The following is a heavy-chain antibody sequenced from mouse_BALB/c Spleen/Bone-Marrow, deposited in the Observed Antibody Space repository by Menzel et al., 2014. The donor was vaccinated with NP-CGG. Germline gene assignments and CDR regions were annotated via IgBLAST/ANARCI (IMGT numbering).Heavy chain of an antibody. J-gene: IGHJ2*01. CDR2: INPGSGST. Sequence: QVQLQQSGAELVRPGTSVKVSCKASGYAFTDYLVVWLKQMPGQGLEWIGVINPGSGSTNYNEKFKDKATQTADKSSSTAYMQLRSLTSDDSAVDFCARYDGYFDDWGQGTILTVSS. V-gene: IGHV1-54*01. CDR3: ARYDGYFDD. D-gene: IGHD2-3*01. CDR1: GYAFTDYL.